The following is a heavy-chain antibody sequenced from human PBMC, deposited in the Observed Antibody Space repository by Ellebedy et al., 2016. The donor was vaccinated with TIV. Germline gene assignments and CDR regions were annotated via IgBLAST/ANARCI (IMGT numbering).Heavy chain of an antibody. CDR2: INHSGST. CDR1: GGSISSYY. Sequence: SETLSLXXTVSGGSISSYYWSWIRQPPGKGLEWIGEINHSGSTNYNPSLKSRVTISVDTSKNQFSLKLSSVTAADTAVYYCARGLGSCYYPWGQGTLVTVSS. D-gene: IGHD2-2*01. CDR3: ARGLGSCYYP. J-gene: IGHJ5*02. V-gene: IGHV4-34*01.